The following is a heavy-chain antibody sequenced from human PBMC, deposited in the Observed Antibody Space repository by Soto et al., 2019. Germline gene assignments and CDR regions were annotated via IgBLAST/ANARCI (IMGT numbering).Heavy chain of an antibody. CDR2: FDPEDGET. Sequence: ASVKVSCKVSGYTLTELSMHWVRQAPGKGLEWMGGFDPEDGETIYAQKFQGRVTMTEDTSTDTAYMELSSLRSDDTAVYYCARLGYDILTGSPHYYGMDVWGQGTTVTVSS. V-gene: IGHV1-24*01. D-gene: IGHD3-9*01. CDR3: ARLGYDILTGSPHYYGMDV. CDR1: GYTLTELS. J-gene: IGHJ6*02.